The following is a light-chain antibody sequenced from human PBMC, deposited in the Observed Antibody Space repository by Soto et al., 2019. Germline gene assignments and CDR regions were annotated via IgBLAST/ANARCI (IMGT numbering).Light chain of an antibody. CDR3: QQYNNWPPIT. CDR1: QSVSSN. CDR2: GAS. J-gene: IGKJ5*01. Sequence: ILMTHSPGTLSRSPVEIATLSFRASQSVSSNLAWYQQKPGQAPRLLIYGASTRATGIPARFSGSGSGTEFTLTISSLQSEDFAVYYCQQYNNWPPITFGQGTRLEIK. V-gene: IGKV3-15*01.